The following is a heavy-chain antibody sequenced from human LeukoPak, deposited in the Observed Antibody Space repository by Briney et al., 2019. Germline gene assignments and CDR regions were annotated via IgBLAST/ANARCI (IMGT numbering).Heavy chain of an antibody. CDR2: IYYSGST. J-gene: IGHJ5*02. CDR1: GGSISSGDYY. V-gene: IGHV4-30-4*01. Sequence: SETLSLTCTVSGGSISSGDYYWSWISQPPGKGLEWIGYIYYSGSTYYNPSLKSRVTISVDTSKNQLSLRLTSVTAADTAVYYCARHPFATPFDRWGRGTLVTVSS. D-gene: IGHD2-15*01. CDR3: ARHPFATPFDR.